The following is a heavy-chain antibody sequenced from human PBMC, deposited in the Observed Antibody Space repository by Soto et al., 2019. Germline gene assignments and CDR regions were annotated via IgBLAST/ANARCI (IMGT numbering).Heavy chain of an antibody. Sequence: QVQLVQSGAEVKKPGASVKVSCKASGYTFTSYGISWVRQAPGQGLEWMGWISAHNGNTKYVQKLQGRVTMTTDTPTGTAYMELRSLGSEDTAVYYCAGAPKIFDSGGQGTLVTLSS. J-gene: IGHJ4*02. CDR1: GYTFTSYG. CDR2: ISAHNGNT. CDR3: AGAPKIFDS. V-gene: IGHV1-18*01.